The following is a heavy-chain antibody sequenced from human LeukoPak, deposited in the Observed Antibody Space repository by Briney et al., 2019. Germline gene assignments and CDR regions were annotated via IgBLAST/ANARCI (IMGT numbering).Heavy chain of an antibody. CDR2: INHSGST. D-gene: IGHD2-15*01. CDR1: GGSFSGYY. J-gene: IGHJ4*02. Sequence: SETLSLTCAVYGGSFSGYYWSWIRQPPGKGLEWIGEINHSGSTNYNPSLKTRVTISVDTSKNQFSLKLSSVTAADTAVYYCARGGRAFNFDYWGQGTLSPSPQ. V-gene: IGHV4-34*01. CDR3: ARGGRAFNFDY.